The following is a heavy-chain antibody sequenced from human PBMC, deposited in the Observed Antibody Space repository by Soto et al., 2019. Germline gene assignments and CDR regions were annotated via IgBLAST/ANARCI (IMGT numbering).Heavy chain of an antibody. CDR3: AKALGGDCRGGSCYSYDSDY. Sequence: QVQLVESGGGVVQPGRSLRLSCAASGFMFSSFGMHWVRQAPGKGLEWVAVISHDGSDKYYADSVKGRFTTSRDNSKNTLYLQMSSLRAEDTAVYYCAKALGGDCRGGSCYSYDSDYWGQGTLVTVSS. CDR2: ISHDGSDK. CDR1: GFMFSSFG. V-gene: IGHV3-30*18. J-gene: IGHJ4*02. D-gene: IGHD2-15*01.